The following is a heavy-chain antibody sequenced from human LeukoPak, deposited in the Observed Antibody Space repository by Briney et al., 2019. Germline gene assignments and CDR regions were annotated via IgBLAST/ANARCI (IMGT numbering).Heavy chain of an antibody. Sequence: GGSLRLSCAASGFIFSSYSMNWVRQAPGKGLEWVSSISSSSSYIYYADSVKGRFTISRDNAKNSLYLQMNSLRAEDTAVYYCARDRDYGDNDAFDIWGQGTMVTVLS. V-gene: IGHV3-21*01. J-gene: IGHJ3*02. D-gene: IGHD4-17*01. CDR1: GFIFSSYS. CDR2: ISSSSSYI. CDR3: ARDRDYGDNDAFDI.